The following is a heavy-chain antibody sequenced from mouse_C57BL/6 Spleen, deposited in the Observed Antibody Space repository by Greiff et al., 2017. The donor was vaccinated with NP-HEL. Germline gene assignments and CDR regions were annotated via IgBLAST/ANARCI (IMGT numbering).Heavy chain of an antibody. J-gene: IGHJ4*01. CDR2: IYPRSGNT. Sequence: QVQLQQSGAELARPGASVKLSCKASGYTFTSYGISWVKQRTGQGLEWIGEIYPRSGNTYYNEKFKGKATLTADKSSSTAYMELRSLTSEDSAVYFCAREGNGNYPYYAMDYWGQGTSVTVSS. CDR1: GYTFTSYG. D-gene: IGHD2-1*01. CDR3: AREGNGNYPYYAMDY. V-gene: IGHV1-81*01.